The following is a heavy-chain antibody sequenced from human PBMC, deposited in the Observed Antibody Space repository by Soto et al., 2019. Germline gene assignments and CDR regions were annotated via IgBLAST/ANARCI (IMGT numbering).Heavy chain of an antibody. J-gene: IGHJ4*02. CDR3: AKVGDFAYNWNYFLKY. CDR2: ISGSGGST. D-gene: IGHD1-7*01. Sequence: GGSLRLSCAASGFTFSSYAMSWVRQAPGKGLEWVSAISGSGGSTYYADSVKGRFTISRDNSKNTLYLQMNSLRAEDTAVYYCAKVGDFAYNWNYFLKYWGQGTLVTVSS. CDR1: GFTFSSYA. V-gene: IGHV3-23*01.